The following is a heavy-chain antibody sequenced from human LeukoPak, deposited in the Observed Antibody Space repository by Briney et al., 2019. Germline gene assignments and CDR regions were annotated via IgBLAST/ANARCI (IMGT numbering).Heavy chain of an antibody. CDR3: ARGTLLNYFDY. J-gene: IGHJ4*02. CDR1: GGSISSGGYY. D-gene: IGHD3/OR15-3a*01. Sequence: SETLSLTCTVSGGSISSGGYYWSWIRQHSGKGQEWIGYIKYSGDTFYNPSLKSRLTISRDTSKNQFSLILSSVTAADSALYFCARGTLLNYFDYWGQGALVTVSS. V-gene: IGHV4-31*03. CDR2: IKYSGDT.